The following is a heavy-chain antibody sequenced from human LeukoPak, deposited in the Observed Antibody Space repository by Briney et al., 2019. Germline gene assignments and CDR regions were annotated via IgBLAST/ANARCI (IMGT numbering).Heavy chain of an antibody. CDR3: ARVELGRGTDMDV. J-gene: IGHJ6*03. V-gene: IGHV1-18*01. D-gene: IGHD1-7*01. CDR1: GYSFTSYG. CDR2: ISAYNGNT. Sequence: AAVKVSCKASGYSFTSYGIGWVRQAPGQGLEGMGWISAYNGNTNYAQKLQGRVTMTTDTSTSTAYMELRSLRSDDTAVYYCARVELGRGTDMDVWGKGTTVTVSS.